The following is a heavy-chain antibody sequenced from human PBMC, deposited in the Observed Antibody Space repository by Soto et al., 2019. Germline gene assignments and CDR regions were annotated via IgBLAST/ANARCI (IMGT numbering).Heavy chain of an antibody. J-gene: IGHJ6*03. V-gene: IGHV4-34*01. CDR2: INHSGST. D-gene: IGHD2-8*01. CDR1: GGSFSGYY. Sequence: SETLSLTCAVYGGSFSGYYWSWIRQPPGKGLEWIGEINHSGSTNYNPSLKSRVTISVDTSKNQFSLKLSSVTAADTAVYYCARAHRNVCTNGVCYTGNQINYYYYYMDVWGKGTTVTVSS. CDR3: ARAHRNVCTNGVCYTGNQINYYYYYMDV.